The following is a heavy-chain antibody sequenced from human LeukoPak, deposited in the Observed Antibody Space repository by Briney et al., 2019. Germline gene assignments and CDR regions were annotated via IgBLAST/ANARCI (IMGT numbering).Heavy chain of an antibody. J-gene: IGHJ4*02. CDR1: GDSISSGNYF. Sequence: SETLSLTCTVSGDSISSGNYFWGWVRQPPGKDLEWIGSIYHSGSTWYNPSLKSRVTISVDTSKNQFSLKLSSVTAADTAVYYCARDRGADYWGQGTLVTVSS. CDR2: IYHSGST. V-gene: IGHV4-39*07. D-gene: IGHD1-26*01. CDR3: ARDRGADY.